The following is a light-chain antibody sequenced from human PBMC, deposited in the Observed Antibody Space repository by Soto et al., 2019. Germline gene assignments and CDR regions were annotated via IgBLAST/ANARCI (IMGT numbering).Light chain of an antibody. J-gene: IGKJ1*01. CDR3: QQYESYPWT. CDR1: QNIRTF. V-gene: IGKV1-5*03. CDR2: QAS. Sequence: DIQMTQSPSTLSASVGDRFTISCRASQNIRTFLAWYQHKPGKAPELLIYQASSLENGVPSRFSGSGSGTEFTLTISSLQPDDFATYYCQQYESYPWTFGQGTKVEIK.